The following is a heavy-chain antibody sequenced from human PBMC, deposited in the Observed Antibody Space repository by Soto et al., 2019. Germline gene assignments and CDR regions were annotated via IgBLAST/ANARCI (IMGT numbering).Heavy chain of an antibody. Sequence: QVQLQESGPGLVKPSGTLSLTCAVSGGSISSSNWWSWVRQPPGKGLEWIGEIYHSGSTNYNPSLKIRVTISLDKSKNQFSLKLSSATAADPSVYYCATFNSVSYYEVFDIWGQGTMVTVSS. V-gene: IGHV4-4*02. CDR2: IYHSGST. J-gene: IGHJ3*02. D-gene: IGHD1-26*01. CDR3: ATFNSVSYYEVFDI. CDR1: GGSISSSNW.